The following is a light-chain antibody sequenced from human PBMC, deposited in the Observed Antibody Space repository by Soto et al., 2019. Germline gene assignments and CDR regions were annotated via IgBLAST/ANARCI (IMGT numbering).Light chain of an antibody. V-gene: IGKV3-11*01. CDR1: QSVGTS. CDR2: DAS. J-gene: IGKJ3*01. Sequence: EIVLTQSPAALSSSPGERVTLSCRASQSVGTSLAWYQQKPGQTPRLVIYDASSRATAIPGRFSGSGSGTDFNLTISSLEPEDVAIYYCQQRSNWPPFTFGPGTKVNIK. CDR3: QQRSNWPPFT.